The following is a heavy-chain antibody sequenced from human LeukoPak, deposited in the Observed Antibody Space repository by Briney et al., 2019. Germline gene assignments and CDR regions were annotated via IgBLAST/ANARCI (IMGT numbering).Heavy chain of an antibody. Sequence: ASVKVSCKASGYTFTGYYMHWVRQAPGQGLEWMGWINPDTDATYYAQKFQGRVTMTSDTSISTAYMELSRLTSDDTAVYYCVREVNYGYQYYFDYWGQGTLVTVSS. CDR1: GYTFTGYY. J-gene: IGHJ4*02. CDR3: VREVNYGYQYYFDY. CDR2: INPDTDAT. D-gene: IGHD5-18*01. V-gene: IGHV1-2*02.